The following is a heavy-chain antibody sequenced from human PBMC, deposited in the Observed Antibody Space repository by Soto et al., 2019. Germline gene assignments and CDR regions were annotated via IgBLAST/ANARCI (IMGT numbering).Heavy chain of an antibody. D-gene: IGHD6-19*01. CDR1: GFTFSDYY. CDR2: ISSSSSYT. CDR3: ARVVYGFIAVAGNDY. Sequence: GGSLRLSCAASGFTFSDYYMSWIRQAPGKGLEWVSYISSSSSYTNYADSVKGRFTISRDYAKNSLYLQMNSLRAEDTAVYYCARVVYGFIAVAGNDYWGQGTLVTVSS. J-gene: IGHJ4*01. V-gene: IGHV3-11*06.